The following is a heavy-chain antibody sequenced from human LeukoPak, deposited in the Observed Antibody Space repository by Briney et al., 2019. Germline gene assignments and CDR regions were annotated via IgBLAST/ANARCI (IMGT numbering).Heavy chain of an antibody. CDR1: GFTFDDYA. J-gene: IGHJ4*02. V-gene: IGHV3-43*02. CDR2: ISGDGGST. Sequence: PRGSLRLSCAASGFTFDDYAMHWVRQAPGKGLEWVSLISGDGGSTYYADSVKGRFTISRDNSKNSLYLQMNSLRTEDTALYYCAKDFAYCGGDCYSDYFDYWGQGTLVTVSS. D-gene: IGHD2-21*02. CDR3: AKDFAYCGGDCYSDYFDY.